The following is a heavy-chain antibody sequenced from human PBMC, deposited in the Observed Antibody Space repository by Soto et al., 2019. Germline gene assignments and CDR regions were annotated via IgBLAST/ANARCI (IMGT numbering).Heavy chain of an antibody. J-gene: IGHJ6*03. V-gene: IGHV3-74*01. Sequence: GGSLRLSCAASGFTFSSYWMHWVRQAPGKGLVWVSRINSDGSSTSYADSVKGRFTISRDNAKNTLYLQMNSLRAEDKAVYYYARGEYSSSETYYYYYYMDVWGKGTTVTVSS. D-gene: IGHD6-6*01. CDR2: INSDGSST. CDR1: GFTFSSYW. CDR3: ARGEYSSSETYYYYYYMDV.